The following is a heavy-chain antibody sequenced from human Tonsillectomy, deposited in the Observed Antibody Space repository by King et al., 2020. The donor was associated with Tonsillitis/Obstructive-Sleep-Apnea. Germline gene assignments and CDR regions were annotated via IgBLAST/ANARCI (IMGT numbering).Heavy chain of an antibody. D-gene: IGHD3-10*01. CDR1: GGPISSYY. CDR3: ARSYYFGSGSPNNMDV. V-gene: IGHV4-59*08. Sequence: QLQESGPGLVKPSETLSLTCTVSGGPISSYYWSWIRQPPGKGLEWIGYIYYSGSTNYNPSLKSRVTISVDTSKNQFSLKLSSVTAADTAVYYCARSYYFGSGSPNNMDVWGKGTTVTVSS. J-gene: IGHJ6*03. CDR2: IYYSGST.